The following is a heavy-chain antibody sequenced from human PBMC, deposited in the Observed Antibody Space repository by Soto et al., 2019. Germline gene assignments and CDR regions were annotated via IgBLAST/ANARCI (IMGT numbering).Heavy chain of an antibody. J-gene: IGHJ6*02. CDR1: GFTFDDYV. Sequence: GGSLRLSCAASGFTFDDYVIHWVRQAPGKGLEWVSGISWNSGSIGYADSVKGRFTISRDNAKNSLYLQMNSLRAEDTALYYCAKVRGSGINYYGMDVWGQGTTVTVSS. D-gene: IGHD3-10*01. CDR2: ISWNSGSI. V-gene: IGHV3-9*01. CDR3: AKVRGSGINYYGMDV.